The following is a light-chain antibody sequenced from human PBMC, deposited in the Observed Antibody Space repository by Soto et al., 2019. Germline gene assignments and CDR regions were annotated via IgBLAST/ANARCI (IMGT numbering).Light chain of an antibody. Sequence: QSVLTQPASVSGSPGQSITISCTRTSSDVGNYIFVSWYRQHPGKAPKLMIYDINNRPSGVSNRFSGSKSGNTASLTISGLQAEDEADYYCVSYTTSASYVFGTGTKVTVL. CDR3: VSYTTSASYV. CDR2: DIN. J-gene: IGLJ1*01. V-gene: IGLV2-14*01. CDR1: SSDVGNYIF.